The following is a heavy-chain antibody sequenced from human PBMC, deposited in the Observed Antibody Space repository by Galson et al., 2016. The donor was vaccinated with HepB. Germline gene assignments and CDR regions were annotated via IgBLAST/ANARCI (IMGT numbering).Heavy chain of an antibody. V-gene: IGHV4-30-4*01. J-gene: IGHJ4*02. CDR2: ISFSGTT. CDR1: GGSISSGDYY. Sequence: TLSLTCTVSGGSISSGDYYWSWVRQPPGKGLEWIGYISFSGTTYYNPSLKSRVSISIATSKNQFTLNLHSVTAADTAVYYRARVGGGSFGDLDYGRQGTLVSVSS. D-gene: IGHD3-16*01. CDR3: ARVGGGSFGDLDY.